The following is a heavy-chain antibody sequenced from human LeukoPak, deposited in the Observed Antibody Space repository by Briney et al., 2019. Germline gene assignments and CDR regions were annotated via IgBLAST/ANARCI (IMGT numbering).Heavy chain of an antibody. CDR2: ISYDGSNK. Sequence: GGSLRLSCAASGYTFSSYGMHWVRQAPGKGLEWVAAISYDGSNKYYADSVKGRFTISRDNSKNTLYLQVNSLRAEDTAVYYCARDDPPGPWGQGTLVTVSS. V-gene: IGHV3-30*03. J-gene: IGHJ4*02. CDR3: ARDDPPGP. CDR1: GYTFSSYG.